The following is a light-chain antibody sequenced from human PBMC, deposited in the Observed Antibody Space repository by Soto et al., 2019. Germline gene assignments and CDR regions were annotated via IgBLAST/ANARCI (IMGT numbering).Light chain of an antibody. CDR2: DAS. V-gene: IGKV3-20*01. Sequence: EIVLTQSPGTLSLSPWERASLSCRASQSVSSRHLAWYQQKPGQSPRLIIYDASSRATGIPDRFSGSGSGTDFTLTISRLEPEDFAVYYCQQYGDSVFTFGPGTKVDIK. J-gene: IGKJ3*01. CDR1: QSVSSRH. CDR3: QQYGDSVFT.